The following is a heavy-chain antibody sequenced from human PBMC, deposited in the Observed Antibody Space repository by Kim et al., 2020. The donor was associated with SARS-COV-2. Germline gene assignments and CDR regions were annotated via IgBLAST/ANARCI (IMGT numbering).Heavy chain of an antibody. CDR3: ARRPPFDP. CDR2: GDNT. J-gene: IGHJ5*02. Sequence: GDNTYYADSVKGRFTISRDNSGNTLYLQMSSLRAEDTAVYYCARRPPFDPWGQGTLVTVSS. V-gene: IGHV3-23*01.